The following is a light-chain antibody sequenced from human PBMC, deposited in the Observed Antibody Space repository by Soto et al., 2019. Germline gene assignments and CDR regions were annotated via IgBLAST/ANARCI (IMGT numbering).Light chain of an antibody. Sequence: DIQMTQSPSTLSASVGDRVTITCRASQSIGSWLAWYQQKPGKAPKLMIYEASTLESGVPSRFSGSGSGTESTLTISSLQPDDFATYYFQEYNSYSRTFGQGTKVEIK. CDR2: EAS. CDR1: QSIGSW. V-gene: IGKV1-5*03. CDR3: QEYNSYSRT. J-gene: IGKJ1*01.